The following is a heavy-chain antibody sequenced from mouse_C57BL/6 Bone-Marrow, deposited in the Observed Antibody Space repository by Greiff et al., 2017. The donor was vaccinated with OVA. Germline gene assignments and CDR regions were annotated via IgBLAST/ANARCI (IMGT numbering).Heavy chain of an antibody. CDR2: IYPGSGNT. D-gene: IGHD2-4*01. J-gene: IGHJ4*01. Sequence: QVQLKESGPELVKPGASVKISCKASGYSFTSYYIHWVKQRPGQGLAWIGWIYPGSGNTKYNEKFKGKATLTADTSSSTAYMQLSSLTSEDSAVYYCARRGLRRGMDYWGQGTSVTVSS. CDR3: ARRGLRRGMDY. V-gene: IGHV1-66*01. CDR1: GYSFTSYY.